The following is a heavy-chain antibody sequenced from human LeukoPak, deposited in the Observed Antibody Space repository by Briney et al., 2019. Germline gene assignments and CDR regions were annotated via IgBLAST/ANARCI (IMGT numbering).Heavy chain of an antibody. CDR2: IHYSGST. Sequence: SSETLSLTCTVYGGSISSYYWSWIRQPPGKGLEWIGYIHYSGSTNYNPSLKSRVTISVDTSKNQFSLKLSSVTAADTAVYYCARDGYYYDSSGYYLPSSSGWFDPWGQGTLVTVSS. CDR3: ARDGYYYDSSGYYLPSSSGWFDP. J-gene: IGHJ5*02. CDR1: GGSISSYY. D-gene: IGHD3-22*01. V-gene: IGHV4-59*01.